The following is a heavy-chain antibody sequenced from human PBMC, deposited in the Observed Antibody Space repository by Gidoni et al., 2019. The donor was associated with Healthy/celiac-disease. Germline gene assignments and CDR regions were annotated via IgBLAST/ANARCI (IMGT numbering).Heavy chain of an antibody. V-gene: IGHV3-21*01. CDR1: GFTFSGYS. CDR2: ISSSSSYI. CDR3: ASPGIRSGGWYEGAFDI. J-gene: IGHJ3*02. D-gene: IGHD6-19*01. Sequence: EVQLVESGGGLVKHGGSLRLSCAASGFTFSGYSMNWVRQAPGKGLEWVSSISSSSSYIYYADSVKGRFTISRDNAKNSLYLQMNSLRAEDTAVYYCASPGIRSGGWYEGAFDIWGQGTMVTVSS.